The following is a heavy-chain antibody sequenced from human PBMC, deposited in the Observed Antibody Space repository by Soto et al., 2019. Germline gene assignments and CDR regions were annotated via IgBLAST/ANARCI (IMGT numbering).Heavy chain of an antibody. CDR3: ARGLMVRGVMHAFDI. V-gene: IGHV4-31*03. Sequence: PSETLSLTCTVSGGSISSGGYYWSWIRQHPGKGLEWIGYIYYSGSTYYNPSLKSRVTISVDTSKNQFSLKLSSVTAADTAVYYCARGLMVRGVMHAFDIWGQGTMVT. CDR2: IYYSGST. CDR1: GGSISSGGYY. D-gene: IGHD3-10*01. J-gene: IGHJ3*02.